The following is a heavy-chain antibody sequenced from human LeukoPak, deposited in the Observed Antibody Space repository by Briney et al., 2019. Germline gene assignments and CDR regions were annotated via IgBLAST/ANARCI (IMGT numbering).Heavy chain of an antibody. CDR3: ARDFRYSGSYHHWFDP. V-gene: IGHV3-21*01. CDR2: ISSSGTYI. D-gene: IGHD1-26*01. CDR1: GFTFSAYS. Sequence: PGGSLRLSCAASGFTFSAYSINWVRQAPGRGLEWVSSISSSGTYIYYADSVKGRFTISRGNAKNSLSLQMNSLRAEDTAVYYCARDFRYSGSYHHWFDPWGQGTLVTVSS. J-gene: IGHJ5*02.